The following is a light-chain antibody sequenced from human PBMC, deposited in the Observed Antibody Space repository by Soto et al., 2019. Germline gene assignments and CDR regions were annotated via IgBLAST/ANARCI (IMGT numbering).Light chain of an antibody. CDR3: QQYYRTRT. CDR2: WAS. V-gene: IGKV4-1*01. CDR1: QSVLYSSNNQNY. J-gene: IGKJ1*01. Sequence: DIVMTQSPDSLAVSLGERATINCKSSQSVLYSSNNQNYLAWYQQKPGQPPRLLVYWASTRESGVPDRFSGGGSGTDFTLTITSLQAEDVVVYYCQQYYRTRTFGQGTKVEIK.